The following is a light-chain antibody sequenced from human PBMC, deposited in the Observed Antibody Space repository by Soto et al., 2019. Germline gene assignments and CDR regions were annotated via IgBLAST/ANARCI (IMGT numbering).Light chain of an antibody. CDR3: RQYYCSIT. J-gene: IGKJ4*01. CDR1: QDVDNNF. V-gene: IGKV3-20*01. CDR2: ASS. Sequence: EIVLTQSPGTLSLSPGEGATLSCRASQDVDNNFLAWYQQRPGQAPRLLIYASSRRATGIPDRFSGSGSGTDFTLNISRVGPEGIEVYVCRQYYCSITFGGGTKVEVK.